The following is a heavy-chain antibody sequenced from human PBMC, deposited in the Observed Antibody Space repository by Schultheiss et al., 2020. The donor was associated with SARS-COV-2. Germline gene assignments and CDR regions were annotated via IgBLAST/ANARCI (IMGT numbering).Heavy chain of an antibody. V-gene: IGHV3-9*01. CDR2: ISWNGGHI. CDR1: GFTFDDYA. CDR3: ARTGLRFYYYGMDV. D-gene: IGHD5-12*01. J-gene: IGHJ6*02. Sequence: GGSLRLSCAASGFTFDDYAMHWVRQVPGMGLEWVSGISWNGGHIGYADSVKGRFTISRDNAKKSLHLQMNSLRAEDTALYYCARTGLRFYYYGMDVWGQGTTVTVSS.